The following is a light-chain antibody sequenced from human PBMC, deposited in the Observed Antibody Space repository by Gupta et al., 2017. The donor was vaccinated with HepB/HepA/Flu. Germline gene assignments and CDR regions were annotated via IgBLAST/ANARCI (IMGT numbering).Light chain of an antibody. CDR3: QQRDSTPWT. J-gene: IGKJ1*01. V-gene: IGKV1-39*01. CDR2: AAS. Sequence: DIQMTQSPSSLSASVGDRVTITCRASQSSSRYLNWYQQKPGKAPKLLIYAASSVHSGVPSRFSGGGSGTDFTLTISRLQPEDFATYYCQQRDSTPWTFGQGTKVEIK. CDR1: QSSSRY.